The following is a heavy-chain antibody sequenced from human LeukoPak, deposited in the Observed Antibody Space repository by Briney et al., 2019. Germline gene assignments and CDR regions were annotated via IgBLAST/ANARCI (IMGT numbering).Heavy chain of an antibody. V-gene: IGHV1-18*01. CDR3: ARELRYFDWLSAFDY. D-gene: IGHD3-9*01. Sequence: PRASVKVSCKASGYTFTSYGISWVRQAPGQGLEWMGWISAYNGNTNYAQKFQGRVTMTRDTSISTAYMELSRLRSDDTAVYYCARELRYFDWLSAFDYWGQGTLVTVSS. CDR2: ISAYNGNT. J-gene: IGHJ4*02. CDR1: GYTFTSYG.